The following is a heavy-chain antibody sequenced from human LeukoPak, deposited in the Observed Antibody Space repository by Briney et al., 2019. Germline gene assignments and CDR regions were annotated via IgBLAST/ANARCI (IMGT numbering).Heavy chain of an antibody. CDR2: MNPNSGNT. CDR1: GYTFTSYD. D-gene: IGHD3-22*01. Sequence: ASVKVSCKASGYTFTSYDINWVRQATGQGLEWMGWMNPNSGNTGYAQKFQGRVTMTRNTSISTAYMELSSLRSEDTAVYYYALLYYDSSGYVVPWGQGTLVTVSS. J-gene: IGHJ5*02. CDR3: ALLYYDSSGYVVP. V-gene: IGHV1-8*01.